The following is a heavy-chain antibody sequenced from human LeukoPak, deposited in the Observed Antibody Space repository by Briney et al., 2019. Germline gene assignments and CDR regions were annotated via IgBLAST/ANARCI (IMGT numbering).Heavy chain of an antibody. CDR2: IIPIFGAA. J-gene: IGHJ6*02. V-gene: IGHV1-69*13. CDR3: ARVGLPDYYGMDV. CDR1: GGTFSSYA. D-gene: IGHD1-26*01. Sequence: SVKVSCKASGGTFSSYAISWVRQAPGQGLEWMGGIIPIFGAANYAQKFQGRVTITADESTSTAYMELSSLRSEDTAVYYCARVGLPDYYGMDVWGQGTTVTVSS.